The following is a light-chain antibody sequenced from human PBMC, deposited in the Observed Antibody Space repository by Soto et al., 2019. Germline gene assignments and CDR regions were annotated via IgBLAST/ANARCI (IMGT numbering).Light chain of an antibody. CDR2: AAS. CDR3: QQNYSDPLT. Sequence: DIQMTQSPSSLSASVGDRVTITCRASQSISTYLDWYRQKPGKAPKLLIYAASSLESGVPSRFSGSGSETEFTLTISSLQPEDFATYYCQQNYSDPLTFGGGTKVDIK. CDR1: QSISTY. V-gene: IGKV1-39*01. J-gene: IGKJ4*01.